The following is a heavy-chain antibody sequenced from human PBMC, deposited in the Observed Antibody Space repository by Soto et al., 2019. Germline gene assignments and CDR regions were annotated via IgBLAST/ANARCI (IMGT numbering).Heavy chain of an antibody. V-gene: IGHV3-30*03. J-gene: IGHJ4*02. CDR2: LANDGSYQ. Sequence: QVQLVESGGGVVQPWGSLRLSCESSGFPFGGYGMHWVRQSPGDELEWVAVLANDGSYQYYADSMKGRFNIYRDNYNNPLYLHMNSRRPADTAVYYCSRSLGSSSSFSPDYWGQGTLVTVSS. CDR3: SRSLGSSSSFSPDY. CDR1: GFPFGGYG. D-gene: IGHD6-13*01.